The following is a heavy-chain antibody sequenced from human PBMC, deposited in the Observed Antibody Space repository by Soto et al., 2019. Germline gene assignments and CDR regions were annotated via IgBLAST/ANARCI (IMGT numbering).Heavy chain of an antibody. D-gene: IGHD2-2*03. J-gene: IGHJ4*02. CDR1: GYTFTSYD. Sequence: XSVKVSCKASGYTFTSYDINWVRQATGQGLEWMGWMNPNSGNTGYAQKFQGRVTMTRNTSISTAYMELSSLRSEDTAVYYCARGRPGYCSSTSCYGGLYYFDYWGQGTLVTVSS. V-gene: IGHV1-8*01. CDR2: MNPNSGNT. CDR3: ARGRPGYCSSTSCYGGLYYFDY.